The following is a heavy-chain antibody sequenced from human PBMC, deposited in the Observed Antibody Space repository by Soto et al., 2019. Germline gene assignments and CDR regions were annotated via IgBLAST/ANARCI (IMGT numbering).Heavy chain of an antibody. CDR2: IGGRGNRA. CDR3: VREGRGSFDF. V-gene: IGHV3-23*01. D-gene: IGHD5-12*01. J-gene: IGHJ3*01. CDR1: GFIFTNYA. Sequence: GGSLRLSCAASGFIFTNYAMNWVRQAPGKGLEWVSVIGGRGNRAYYADSAQGRFTISRDNSKNTLSLQMSSLTADDTAIYYCVREGRGSFDFWGRGTMVTVSS.